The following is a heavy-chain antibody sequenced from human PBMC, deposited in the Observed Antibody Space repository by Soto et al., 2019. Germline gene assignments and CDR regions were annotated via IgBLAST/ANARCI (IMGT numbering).Heavy chain of an antibody. Sequence: PGGSLRLSCAASGFNFSSYSMDWVRQAPGKGLEWVSYISGSSGTIYYADSVKGRFTISRDNAKNSLYLQMNSLRDEDTALYYCARGRPGSSWYHYYYGMDVWGQGTTVTVSS. CDR1: GFNFSSYS. D-gene: IGHD6-13*01. CDR3: ARGRPGSSWYHYYYGMDV. J-gene: IGHJ6*02. CDR2: ISGSSGTI. V-gene: IGHV3-48*02.